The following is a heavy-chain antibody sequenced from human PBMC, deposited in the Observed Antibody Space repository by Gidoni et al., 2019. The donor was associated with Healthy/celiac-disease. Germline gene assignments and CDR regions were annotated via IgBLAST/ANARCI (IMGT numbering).Heavy chain of an antibody. Sequence: QVQLVESGGGVVQPGRSLRLSCAASGFTFSSYAMHWVRQAPGKGLEWVAVISYDGSNKYYADSVKGRFTISRDNSKNTLYLQMNSLRAEDTAVYYCAREANKYYDFWSGYPNDAFDIWGQGTMVTVSS. CDR3: AREANKYYDFWSGYPNDAFDI. CDR2: ISYDGSNK. V-gene: IGHV3-30-3*01. D-gene: IGHD3-3*01. J-gene: IGHJ3*02. CDR1: GFTFSSYA.